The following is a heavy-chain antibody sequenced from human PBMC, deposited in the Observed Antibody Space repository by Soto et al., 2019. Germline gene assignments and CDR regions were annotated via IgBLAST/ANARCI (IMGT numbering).Heavy chain of an antibody. J-gene: IGHJ4*02. V-gene: IGHV1-18*01. Sequence: GASVKVSCKASGYTFTSYGISWVRQAPGQGLEWMGWISTYNGYTDYAQKLQGRVTMTTDTSTSTAYMELRSLRSDDTAVYYCVSGSDFDYWGQGTMVTVSS. CDR1: GYTFTSYG. CDR2: ISTYNGYT. CDR3: VSGSDFDY.